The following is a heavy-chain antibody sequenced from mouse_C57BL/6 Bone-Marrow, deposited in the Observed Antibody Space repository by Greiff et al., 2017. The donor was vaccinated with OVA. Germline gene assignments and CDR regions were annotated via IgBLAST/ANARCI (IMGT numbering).Heavy chain of an antibody. D-gene: IGHD2-1*01. CDR1: GYTFTSYW. CDR3: AGAGNYHFSYAMDY. Sequence: QVQLQQPGAELVKPGASVKLSCKASGYTFTSYWMQWVKQRPGQGLEWIGEIDPSDSYTNYNQKFKGKATLTVDTSSSTAYMQLSSLTSEDSAVYYCAGAGNYHFSYAMDYWGQGTSVTVSS. J-gene: IGHJ4*01. CDR2: IDPSDSYT. V-gene: IGHV1-50*01.